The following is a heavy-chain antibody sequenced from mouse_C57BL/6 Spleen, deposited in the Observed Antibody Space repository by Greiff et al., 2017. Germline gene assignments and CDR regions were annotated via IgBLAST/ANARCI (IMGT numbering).Heavy chain of an antibody. Sequence: EVQGVESGGGLVKPGGSLKLSCAASGFTFSSYTMSWVRQTPEKRLEWVATISGGGGNTYYPDSVKGRFTISRDNAKNTLYLQMSSLRSEDTALYYCARSLYDCDRGYAMDYWGQGASVTVSS. CDR1: GFTFSSYT. V-gene: IGHV5-9*01. D-gene: IGHD2-4*01. J-gene: IGHJ4*01. CDR2: ISGGGGNT. CDR3: ARSLYDCDRGYAMDY.